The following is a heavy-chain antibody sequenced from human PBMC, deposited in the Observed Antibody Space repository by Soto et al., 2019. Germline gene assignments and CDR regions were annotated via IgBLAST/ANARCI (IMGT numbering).Heavy chain of an antibody. CDR2: IITIFCTA. V-gene: IGHV1-69*01. Sequence: QVQLVQSGAEVKKPGSSVKVSCKASGGTFSSYAISWVRQAPGQGLEWMGGIITIFCTANYAQQFQGRVTITAGDSTRAADMALSRLRAEDTAVYYCAREVHGYCSSSSCRPVYAFDILGQGTMVTLSS. J-gene: IGHJ3*02. CDR3: AREVHGYCSSSSCRPVYAFDI. D-gene: IGHD2-2*03. CDR1: GGTFSSYA.